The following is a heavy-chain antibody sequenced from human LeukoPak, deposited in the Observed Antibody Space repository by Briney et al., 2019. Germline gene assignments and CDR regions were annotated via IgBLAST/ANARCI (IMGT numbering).Heavy chain of an antibody. Sequence: GASVRVSCKASGYTFTGYYMHWLRQAPGQGLEWMGRINPNSGGTNYAQKFQGRVTMTRDTSISTAYMELSRLRSDDTAVYYCARDNLVAAHFDYWGQGTLVTVSS. D-gene: IGHD2-15*01. V-gene: IGHV1-2*06. CDR3: ARDNLVAAHFDY. J-gene: IGHJ4*02. CDR1: GYTFTGYY. CDR2: INPNSGGT.